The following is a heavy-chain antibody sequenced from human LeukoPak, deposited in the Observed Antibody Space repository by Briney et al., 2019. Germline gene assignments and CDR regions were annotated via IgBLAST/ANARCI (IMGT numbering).Heavy chain of an antibody. J-gene: IGHJ4*02. CDR1: GFTFDDYA. D-gene: IGHD3-22*01. CDR3: AKDNSSSGYYYPFDY. Sequence: PGGSLRLSCAASGFTFDDYAMHWVRQAPGKGLEWVSLISWDGGTTYYADSVKGRFTISRDNSKNSLYLQMNSLRAEDTALYYCAKDNSSSGYYYPFDYWGQGTLVTVSS. V-gene: IGHV3-43D*03. CDR2: ISWDGGTT.